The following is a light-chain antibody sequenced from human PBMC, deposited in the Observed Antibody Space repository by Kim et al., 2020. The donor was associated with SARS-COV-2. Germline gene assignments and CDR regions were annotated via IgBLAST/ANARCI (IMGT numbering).Light chain of an antibody. CDR1: QRVSDN. Sequence: SVSSGERATRTSRASQRVSDNLVRYPQKPCQGPRLLMYDASTRATGFAARFRGRGSGKEFTLTIRRLPSEDFGVYFCQQYQTWPPFFGQGAKLEI. CDR3: QQYQTWPPF. CDR2: DAS. J-gene: IGKJ2*01. V-gene: IGKV3-15*01.